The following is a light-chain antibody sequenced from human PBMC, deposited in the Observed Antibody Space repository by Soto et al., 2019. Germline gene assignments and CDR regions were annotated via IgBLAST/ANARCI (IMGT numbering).Light chain of an antibody. CDR3: QQYYDAPQN. V-gene: IGKV4-1*01. CDR1: QSVLYTNNMNY. J-gene: IGKJ1*01. Sequence: DIVMTQSPDSLAVSLGERATINCKSSQSVLYTNNMNYLAWYQQKPGQPPKLLIYWASTRESGVPDRFSGSGSGTDFTLTISSLQAEDVAVYYCQQYYDAPQNFGQGTKVEIK. CDR2: WAS.